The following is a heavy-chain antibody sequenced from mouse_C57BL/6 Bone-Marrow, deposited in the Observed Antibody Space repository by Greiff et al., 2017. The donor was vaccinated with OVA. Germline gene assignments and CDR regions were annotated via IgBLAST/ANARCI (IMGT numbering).Heavy chain of an antibody. CDR2: IDPSDSYT. J-gene: IGHJ3*01. V-gene: IGHV1-69*01. CDR1: GYTFTSYW. CDR3: ARDEDGGFAY. Sequence: QVQLQQPGAELVMPGASVKLSCKASGYTFTSYWMHWVKQRPGQGLEWIGEIDPSDSYTNYNQKFKGKSTLTVDKSSSTAYMQLSSLTSEDSAVYYCARDEDGGFAYWGQGTLVTVSA.